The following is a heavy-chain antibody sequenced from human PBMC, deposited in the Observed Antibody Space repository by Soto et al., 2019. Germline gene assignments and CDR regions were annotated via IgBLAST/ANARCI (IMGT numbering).Heavy chain of an antibody. D-gene: IGHD2-2*01. Sequence: HPGGSLRLSCAASGFTFSSYAMSWVRQAPGKGLEWVSAISGSGGSTYYADSVKGRFTISRDNSKNTLYLQMNSLRAEDTAVYYCAKAKVVVVPAAMPTEWFDPWGQGTLVTVSS. CDR1: GFTFSSYA. CDR2: ISGSGGST. CDR3: AKAKVVVVPAAMPTEWFDP. V-gene: IGHV3-23*01. J-gene: IGHJ5*02.